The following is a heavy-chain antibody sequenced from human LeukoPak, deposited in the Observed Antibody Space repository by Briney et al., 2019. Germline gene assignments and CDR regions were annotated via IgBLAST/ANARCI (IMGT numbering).Heavy chain of an antibody. CDR2: SYPGDSDT. V-gene: IGHV5-51*01. CDR1: GYNFISYW. D-gene: IGHD6-13*01. CDR3: ARRIAAAGSRGGRYFDY. J-gene: IGHJ4*02. Sequence: GESLKISCKGSGYNFISYWIGLVRQMPGKGLEWMGISYPGDSDTRYSPSFQGQVTISADKSISTAYLQWSSLKASDSAMYYCARRIAAAGSRGGRYFDYWGQGTLVTVSS.